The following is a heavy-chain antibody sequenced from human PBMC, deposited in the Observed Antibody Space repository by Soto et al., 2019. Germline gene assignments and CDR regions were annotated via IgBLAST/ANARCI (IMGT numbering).Heavy chain of an antibody. CDR1: GGSISSGGYS. CDR2: MYHSGST. D-gene: IGHD2-2*01. V-gene: IGHV4-30-2*01. Sequence: PSETLSLTCAVSGGSISSGGYSWSWIRQPPGKGLEWIGYMYHSGSTYYNPSLKSRVTISIDRSKNQFSLKLSSVTAADTAVYYCARVPDYSGQGTLVTVSS. CDR3: ARVPDY. J-gene: IGHJ4*02.